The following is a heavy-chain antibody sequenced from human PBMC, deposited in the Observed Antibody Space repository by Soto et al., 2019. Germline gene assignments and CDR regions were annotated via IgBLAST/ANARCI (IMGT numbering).Heavy chain of an antibody. CDR2: ISAYNGNT. D-gene: IGHD1-26*01. CDR1: GYTFTSYG. J-gene: IGHJ4*02. Sequence: QVQLVQSGAEVKKPGASVKVSCKASGYTFTSYGISWVRQAPGQGLEWVGWISAYNGNTNYAQKLQGRVIMTPDTTTRTAYMELMSLRTDDTGVYYCARDQGGSYSYWGQGTLVTVSS. V-gene: IGHV1-18*01. CDR3: ARDQGGSYSY.